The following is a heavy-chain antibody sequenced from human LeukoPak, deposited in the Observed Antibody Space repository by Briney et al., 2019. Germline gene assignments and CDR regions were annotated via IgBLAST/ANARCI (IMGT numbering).Heavy chain of an antibody. D-gene: IGHD6-19*01. V-gene: IGHV3-23*01. CDR1: GFTFSSYA. Sequence: GGSLRLSCAASGFTFSSYAMTWVRQAPGEGLEWVSRIIYSGGTTYYADSVKGRFTISRDNSKNTLYLQMNSLRAEDTAIYYCAKDQRSIAVAGYFDYWGQGTLVTVSS. CDR3: AKDQRSIAVAGYFDY. CDR2: IIYSGGTT. J-gene: IGHJ4*02.